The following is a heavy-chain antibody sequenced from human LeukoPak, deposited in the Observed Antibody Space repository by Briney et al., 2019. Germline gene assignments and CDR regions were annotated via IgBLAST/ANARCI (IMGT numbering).Heavy chain of an antibody. CDR2: IYYSGST. CDR3: ARALTVAGPDTD. V-gene: IGHV4-39*07. J-gene: IGHJ4*02. CDR1: GFTVSSNY. Sequence: GSLRLSCAASGFTVSSNYMSWVRQAPGKGLEWIGSIYYSGSTYYNPSLKSRVTIFVDTSKNQFSLKLSSVTAADTAVYYCARALTVAGPDTDWGQGTLVTVSS. D-gene: IGHD6-19*01.